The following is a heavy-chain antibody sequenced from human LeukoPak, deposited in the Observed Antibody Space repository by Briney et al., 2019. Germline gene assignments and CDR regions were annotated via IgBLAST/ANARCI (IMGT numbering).Heavy chain of an antibody. Sequence: GGSLRLSCAASGFTFSNYAMHWVRQAPGKGLEWVAVISYDGIKRYYADSVKGRFTFSRDNSNKKLYLQMNSLRAEDTAVYYCARDTAFSVLRYFDWLLTPAHIDYWGQGTLVTVSS. CDR2: ISYDGIKR. J-gene: IGHJ4*02. CDR3: ARDTAFSVLRYFDWLLTPAHIDY. CDR1: GFTFSNYA. D-gene: IGHD3-9*01. V-gene: IGHV3-30-3*01.